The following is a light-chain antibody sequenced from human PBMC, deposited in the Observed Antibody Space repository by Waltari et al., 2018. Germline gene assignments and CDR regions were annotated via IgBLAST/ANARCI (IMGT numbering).Light chain of an antibody. CDR1: QSVANY. J-gene: IGKJ4*01. CDR2: DVS. Sequence: SCRARQSVANYLAWYQQKPGQAPRLLIYDVSNRATDIPARFSGSGFATDFTLTISDLKPEDIAVYYCQQRNKWPVTFGGGTKVEIK. V-gene: IGKV3-11*01. CDR3: QQRNKWPVT.